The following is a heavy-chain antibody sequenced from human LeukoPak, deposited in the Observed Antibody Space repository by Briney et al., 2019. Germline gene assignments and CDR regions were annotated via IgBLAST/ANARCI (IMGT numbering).Heavy chain of an antibody. V-gene: IGHV4-31*02. CDR1: GGSISSDGYY. CDR2: IYYSGST. J-gene: IGHJ6*03. D-gene: IGHD7-27*01. Sequence: SEILSLTCTVSGGSISSDGYYWSWIRQRPGKGLEWIGYIYYSGSTYYNPSLKSRITISVDTFKNQFSLTLSSVTAADTAVYYCARDASGYCHMDVWGKGTTVTVSS. CDR3: ARDASGYCHMDV.